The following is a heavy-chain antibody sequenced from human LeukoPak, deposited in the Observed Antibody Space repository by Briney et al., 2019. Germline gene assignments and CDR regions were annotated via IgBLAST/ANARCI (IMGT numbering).Heavy chain of an antibody. CDR3: ARDDSSAEGGAFDI. V-gene: IGHV4-59*12. CDR2: IYYSGST. Sequence: SETLSLTCTVSGGSISSYYWSWIRQPPGKGLEWIGYIYYSGSTNYNPSLKSRVTISVDRSKNQFSLKLSSVTAADTAVYYCARDDSSAEGGAFDIWGQGTMVTVSS. D-gene: IGHD3-22*01. CDR1: GGSISSYY. J-gene: IGHJ3*02.